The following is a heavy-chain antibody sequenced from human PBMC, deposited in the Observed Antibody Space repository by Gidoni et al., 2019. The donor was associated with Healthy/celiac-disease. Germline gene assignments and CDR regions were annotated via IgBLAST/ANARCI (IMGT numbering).Heavy chain of an antibody. CDR2: ISYDGSNK. D-gene: IGHD6-13*01. CDR1: GFTFSSYA. J-gene: IGHJ4*02. Sequence: QVQLVESGGGVVQPGRSLRLSCAASGFTFSSYAMHWVRQAPGKGLAWVAVISYDGSNKYYADSVKGRFTISRDNSKNTLYLQMNSLRAEDTAVYYCARARIYSSSWYLPGYWGQGTLVTVSS. V-gene: IGHV3-30*01. CDR3: ARARIYSSSWYLPGY.